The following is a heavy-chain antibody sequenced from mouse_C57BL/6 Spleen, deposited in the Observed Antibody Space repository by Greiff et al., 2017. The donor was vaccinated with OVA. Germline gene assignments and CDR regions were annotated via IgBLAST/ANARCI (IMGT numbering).Heavy chain of an antibody. CDR3: TRRGSYYGSSYYAMDY. V-gene: IGHV1-15*01. CDR1: GYTFTDYE. D-gene: IGHD1-1*01. CDR2: IDPETGGT. Sequence: QVQLQQSGAELVRPGASVTLSCKASGYTFTDYEMHWVKQTPVHGLEWIGAIDPETGGTAYNQKFKGKAILTADKSSSTAYMELRSLTSEDSAVYYCTRRGSYYGSSYYAMDYWGQGTSVTVSS. J-gene: IGHJ4*01.